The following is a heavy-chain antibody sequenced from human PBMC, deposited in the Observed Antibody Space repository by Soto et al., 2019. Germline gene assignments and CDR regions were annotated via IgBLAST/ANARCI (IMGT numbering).Heavy chain of an antibody. J-gene: IGHJ4*02. Sequence: ASVKVSCKTSGYTFTTHYIHWVRQAPGQGLEWMGIINISGGGTGYAQKFQGRVTMSRDTSTTTVYMELSSLRSEDTAVYYCARDSTLAYWGQGTLVTVSS. V-gene: IGHV1-46*01. CDR2: INISGGGT. CDR3: ARDSTLAY. CDR1: GYTFTTHY.